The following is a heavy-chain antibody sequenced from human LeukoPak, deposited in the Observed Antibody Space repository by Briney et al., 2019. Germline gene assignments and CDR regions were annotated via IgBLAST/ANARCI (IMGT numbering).Heavy chain of an antibody. CDR2: IYPGDSDT. CDR3: ARQRSSWYHRNDAFDI. J-gene: IGHJ3*02. V-gene: IGHV5-51*01. Sequence: PGESLKISCKGSGYSFTNYWIGWVRQMPGKGLEWMGIIYPGDSDTRYSPSFQGHVTISADKSISTAYLQWSSLKASDTAMYYCARQRSSWYHRNDAFDIWGQGTMVTVSS. D-gene: IGHD6-13*01. CDR1: GYSFTNYW.